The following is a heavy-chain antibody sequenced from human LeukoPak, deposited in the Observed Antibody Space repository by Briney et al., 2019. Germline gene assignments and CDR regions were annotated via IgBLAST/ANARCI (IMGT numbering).Heavy chain of an antibody. D-gene: IGHD3-22*01. Sequence: TLSLTCTVSGGYIGSGGYYWSWIRQLPGKGLEWIGFIYNSGNTYYNPSLKSRVTISVDTSKTQFSLKLTSVTAADTAVYYCAGRDYYDSSGFAFDIWGQGTMVTVSS. J-gene: IGHJ3*02. CDR3: AGRDYYDSSGFAFDI. V-gene: IGHV4-31*03. CDR2: IYNSGNT. CDR1: GGYIGSGGYY.